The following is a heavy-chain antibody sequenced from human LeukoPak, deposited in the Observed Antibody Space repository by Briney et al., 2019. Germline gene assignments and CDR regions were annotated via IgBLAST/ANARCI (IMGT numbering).Heavy chain of an antibody. CDR2: IYHSGAT. J-gene: IGHJ6*04. CDR1: GWFFTDNY. D-gene: IGHD3-10*01. V-gene: IGHV4-34*01. Sequence: SETLSLTCAVDGWFFTDNYWSWIRQAPGKGLEWIGEIYHSGATNYNPSLDSRVTVSVASSKSQFSLKLTSVTAADTAVYYCACLHGSGSYHSLLHNTLDVWGTGTTVTVSS. CDR3: ACLHGSGSYHSLLHNTLDV.